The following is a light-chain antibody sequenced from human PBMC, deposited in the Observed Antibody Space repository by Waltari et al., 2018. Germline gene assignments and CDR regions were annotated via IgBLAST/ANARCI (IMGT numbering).Light chain of an antibody. CDR1: QSVSTY. J-gene: IGKJ4*01. Sequence: EIVLTQSPATLSLSPGERATLSCRASQSVSTYLGWYQQKPGQAPRLLIYDASNRATGIPARFSGSGSGTDFTLTISSLGPEDFAVYYCRQRSNWPLTFGGGTKVEIK. CDR2: DAS. V-gene: IGKV3-11*01. CDR3: RQRSNWPLT.